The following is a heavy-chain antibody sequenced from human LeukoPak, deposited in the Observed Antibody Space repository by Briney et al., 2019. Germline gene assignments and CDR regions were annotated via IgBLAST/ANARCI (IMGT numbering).Heavy chain of an antibody. J-gene: IGHJ4*02. CDR3: ARGVGGPYYFDY. D-gene: IGHD3-10*01. CDR1: GFTFSSYS. CDR2: ISSSSYI. Sequence: KSGGSLRLSCAASGFTFSSYSMNWVRQAPGKGMEWVSSISSSSYIYYADSVKGRFTISRDNAKNSLYLQMNSLRAEDTAVYYCARGVGGPYYFDYWGQGTLVTVSS. V-gene: IGHV3-21*01.